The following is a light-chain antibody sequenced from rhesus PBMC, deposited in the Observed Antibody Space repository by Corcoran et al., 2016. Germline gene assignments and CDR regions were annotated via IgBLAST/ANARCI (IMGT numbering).Light chain of an antibody. J-gene: IGLJ1*01. Sequence: SYALTQPPSVSAASGQTARITCEGDNIGRKRVHWYQQKPPQAPVLVIYGDSRRPSGVPERFSGSNSGNTATLTISRVEAGDEAVYFCQVWDSSDKYIFGGGMWLTVL. CDR2: GDS. CDR3: QVWDSSDKYI. V-gene: IGLV3-25*02. CDR1: NIGRKR.